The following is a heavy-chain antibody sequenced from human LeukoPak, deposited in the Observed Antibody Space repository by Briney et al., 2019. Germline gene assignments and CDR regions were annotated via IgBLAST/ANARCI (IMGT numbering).Heavy chain of an antibody. V-gene: IGHV3-23*01. Sequence: GGSLRLSCAASGFTFSSYAMSWVRQAPGKGLEWVSFITTSVGSTSYADSVEGRFTISRDNPRNTLYMQMNSLRDEDTAVYYCAIMHGYYDGSGYWVQWGQGTLVTVSS. CDR1: GFTFSSYA. J-gene: IGHJ4*02. D-gene: IGHD3-22*01. CDR3: AIMHGYYDGSGYWVQ. CDR2: ITTSVGST.